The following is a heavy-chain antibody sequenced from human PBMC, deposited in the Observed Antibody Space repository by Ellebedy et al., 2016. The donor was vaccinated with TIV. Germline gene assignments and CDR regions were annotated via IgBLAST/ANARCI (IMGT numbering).Heavy chain of an antibody. D-gene: IGHD5-12*01. CDR3: ARGGHSGYELYGMDV. Sequence: PGGSLRLSCAASGFTFSSYWMHWVRQAPGKGLVWVSHIHSDGTSTTYADSVKGRFTISRDNAKNTLYLQMNSLRAEDTAVYYCARGGHSGYELYGMDVWGQGTAVTVSS. J-gene: IGHJ6*02. CDR1: GFTFSSYW. V-gene: IGHV3-74*01. CDR2: IHSDGTST.